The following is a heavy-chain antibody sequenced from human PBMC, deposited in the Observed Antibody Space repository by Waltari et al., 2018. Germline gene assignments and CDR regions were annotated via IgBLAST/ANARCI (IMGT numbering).Heavy chain of an antibody. Sequence: EVQLVESGGGLVQPGGSLRLSCAASGFTFSSYWMSWVRQAPGKGLEWVANIKQDGSEKYYVDSGKGRFTISRDNAKNSLYLQMNSLRAEDTAVYYCASPLHMVRGVSLDYWGQGTLVTVSS. J-gene: IGHJ4*02. CDR2: IKQDGSEK. D-gene: IGHD3-10*01. V-gene: IGHV3-7*01. CDR3: ASPLHMVRGVSLDY. CDR1: GFTFSSYW.